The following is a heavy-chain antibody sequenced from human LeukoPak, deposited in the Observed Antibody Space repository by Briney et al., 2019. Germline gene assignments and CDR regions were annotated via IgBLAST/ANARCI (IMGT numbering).Heavy chain of an antibody. J-gene: IGHJ4*02. CDR3: AREGGLGSLEF. Sequence: GGSLRLSCAASGFTFSSYWMSWVRQAPGKGLEWVANIKQDGSEKYYVDSVKGRFTISRDNAKNSLYLQMNSLRAEDTAVYYWAREGGLGSLEFWGQGTLVTVSS. CDR1: GFTFSSYW. D-gene: IGHD3-10*01. V-gene: IGHV3-7*01. CDR2: IKQDGSEK.